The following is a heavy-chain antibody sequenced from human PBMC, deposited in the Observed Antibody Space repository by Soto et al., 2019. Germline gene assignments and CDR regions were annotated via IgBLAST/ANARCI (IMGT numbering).Heavy chain of an antibody. CDR1: GGSITRGDYY. D-gene: IGHD2-21*02. CDR2: IYYSGST. Sequence: KPSETLSLTCTVSGGSITRGDYYWSWIRQPPGKGLEWIGYIYYSGSTYYNPSLKSRLTISVDTSKNQFSLKLSSVTAADMAVYYCARDYRNCGGDCSRRAPYYYNGIDVWGQGTTVTVSS. J-gene: IGHJ6*02. CDR3: ARDYRNCGGDCSRRAPYYYNGIDV. V-gene: IGHV4-30-4*01.